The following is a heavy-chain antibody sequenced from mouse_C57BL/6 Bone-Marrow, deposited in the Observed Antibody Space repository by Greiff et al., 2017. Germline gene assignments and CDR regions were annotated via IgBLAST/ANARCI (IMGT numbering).Heavy chain of an antibody. CDR2: INPNNGGT. Sequence: VQLQQSGPELVKPGASVKMSCKASGYTFTDYYMHWVKQSHGKSLEWIGYINPNNGGTSYNQKFKGKATLTVNKSSSTAYLELSSLTSEDSAVYYCARNYYGSSSFDYWGQGTTLTVSS. J-gene: IGHJ2*01. CDR3: ARNYYGSSSFDY. V-gene: IGHV1-22*01. CDR1: GYTFTDYY. D-gene: IGHD1-1*01.